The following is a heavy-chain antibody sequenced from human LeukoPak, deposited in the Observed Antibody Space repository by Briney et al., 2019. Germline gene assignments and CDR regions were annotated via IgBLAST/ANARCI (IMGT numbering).Heavy chain of an antibody. CDR1: GYTFTGYY. CDR3: ARAHPDIVVVVAAIYYYYYYMDV. CDR2: INPNSGGT. V-gene: IGHV1-2*02. D-gene: IGHD2-15*01. J-gene: IGHJ6*03. Sequence: ASVKVSCKASGYTFTGYYMHWVRQAPGQGLEWMGGINPNSGGTNYAQKFQGRVTMTRDTSISTAYMELSRLRSDDTAVYYCARAHPDIVVVVAAIYYYYYYMDVWGKGTTVTVSS.